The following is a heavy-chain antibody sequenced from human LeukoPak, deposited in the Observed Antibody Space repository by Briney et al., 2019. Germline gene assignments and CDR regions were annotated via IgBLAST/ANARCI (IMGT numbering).Heavy chain of an antibody. CDR1: GYTFTSYG. CDR2: ISAYNGNT. J-gene: IGHJ6*03. Sequence: ASVKVSCKASGYTFTSYGISWVRQAPGHGLEWMGWISAYNGNTNYAQKLQGRVTMTTDTSTSTAYMELRSLRSDDTAVYYCARDLANWNYDDYYYMDVWGKGTTVTISS. D-gene: IGHD1-1*01. V-gene: IGHV1-18*01. CDR3: ARDLANWNYDDYYYMDV.